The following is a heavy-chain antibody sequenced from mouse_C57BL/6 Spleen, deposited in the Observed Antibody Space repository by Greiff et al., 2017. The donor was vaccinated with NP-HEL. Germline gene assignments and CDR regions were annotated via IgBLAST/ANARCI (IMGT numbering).Heavy chain of an antibody. CDR1: GFTFSDYG. V-gene: IGHV5-17*01. Sequence: EVNVVESGGGLVKPGGSLKLSCAASGFTFSDYGMHWVRQAPEKGLEWVAYISSGSSTIYYADTVKGRFTISRDNAKNTLFLQMTSLRSEDTAMYYCARGGIRLGYYYAMDYWGQGSSVTVSS. CDR3: ARGGIRLGYYYAMDY. D-gene: IGHD4-1*01. J-gene: IGHJ4*01. CDR2: ISSGSSTI.